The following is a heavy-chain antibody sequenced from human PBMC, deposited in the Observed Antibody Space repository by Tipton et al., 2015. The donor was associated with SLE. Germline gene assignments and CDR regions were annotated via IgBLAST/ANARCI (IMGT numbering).Heavy chain of an antibody. CDR3: ARQGTGFGSGRDDY. CDR2: ISHTENT. J-gene: IGHJ4*02. CDR1: GYSITSGDY. V-gene: IGHV4-38-2*01. Sequence: TLSLTCAVSGYSITSGDYWGWIRQPPGKGLEWIGIISHTENTYYNPSLKSRVTISVDKSKNQFSLSLYSVTVEDTAVYYCARQGTGFGSGRDDYWGQGTLVTVSA. D-gene: IGHD6-19*01.